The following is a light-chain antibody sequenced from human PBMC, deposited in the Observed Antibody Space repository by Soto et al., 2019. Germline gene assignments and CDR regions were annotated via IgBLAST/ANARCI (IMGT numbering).Light chain of an antibody. Sequence: EIVMTQSPATLSLSPGERANLSCRASQSVSSSYLSWYQQKPGQAPRLLIYGASTRATGIPARFSGSGSETDFTLTISSLQPEDFAVYYCQQDYNLPWTFGQGTKVEIK. V-gene: IGKV3D-7*01. CDR2: GAS. J-gene: IGKJ1*01. CDR1: QSVSSSY. CDR3: QQDYNLPWT.